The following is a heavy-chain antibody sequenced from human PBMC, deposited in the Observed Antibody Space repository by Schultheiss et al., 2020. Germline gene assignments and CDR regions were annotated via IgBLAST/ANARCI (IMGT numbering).Heavy chain of an antibody. V-gene: IGHV3-30*18. CDR3: AKDQAGYCFSSNCFNGMDV. D-gene: IGHD2-2*01. J-gene: IGHJ6*02. CDR2: ISYDGSNK. CDR1: GFTFSSYG. Sequence: GGSLRLSCAASGFTFSSYGMHWVRQAPGKGLEWVAVISYDGSNKYYADSVKGRFTISRDNSKNTLYLQMNSLRGEDTAVYYCAKDQAGYCFSSNCFNGMDVWGQGTTVTVSS.